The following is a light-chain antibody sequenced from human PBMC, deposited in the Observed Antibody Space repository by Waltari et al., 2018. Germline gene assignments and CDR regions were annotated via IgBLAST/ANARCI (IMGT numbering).Light chain of an antibody. Sequence: EIVLTQSPATLSLSPGEGATLSCRVSQSVGRSLAWIQQKPGQAPSLVIYDASFRATGIPARFSGSGSGTDFTLTISSLEAEDFAIYYCQQRSVWPPTFGRGTKLEIK. CDR3: QQRSVWPPT. CDR2: DAS. V-gene: IGKV3-11*01. CDR1: QSVGRS. J-gene: IGKJ2*01.